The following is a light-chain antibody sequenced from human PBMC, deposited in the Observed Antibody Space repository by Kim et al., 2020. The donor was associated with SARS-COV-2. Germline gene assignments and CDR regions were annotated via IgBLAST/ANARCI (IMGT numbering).Light chain of an antibody. Sequence: DTQLTQSPSFLSASVRDRVTITCRASQGISSYLAWYQQKPGKAPKLLIYEASTLQGGVPSRFSGSGSGTEFTLTISSLQPEDFATYFCQQSHSYPYTFGQGTKLEI. CDR1: QGISSY. V-gene: IGKV1-9*01. J-gene: IGKJ2*01. CDR2: EAS. CDR3: QQSHSYPYT.